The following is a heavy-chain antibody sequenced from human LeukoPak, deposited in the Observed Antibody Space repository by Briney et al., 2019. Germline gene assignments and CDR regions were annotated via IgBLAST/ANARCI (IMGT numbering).Heavy chain of an antibody. D-gene: IGHD5-24*01. J-gene: IGHJ4*02. Sequence: SGGSLRLSCAASGFTFSSYSMNWVRQAPGKGLEWVSSISSSSSYIYYADSVKGRFTISRDNAKNSLYLQMNSLRAEDTAVYYCARDGSPVEMAADFDYWGQGTLVTVSS. CDR2: ISSSSSYI. CDR1: GFTFSSYS. V-gene: IGHV3-21*01. CDR3: ARDGSPVEMAADFDY.